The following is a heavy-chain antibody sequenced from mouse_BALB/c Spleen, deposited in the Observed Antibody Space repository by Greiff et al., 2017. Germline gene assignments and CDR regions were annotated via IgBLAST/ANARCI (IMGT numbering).Heavy chain of an antibody. CDR3: TRDGNYALDY. CDR2: ISSGSSTI. V-gene: IGHV5-17*02. D-gene: IGHD2-1*01. CDR1: GFTFSGFG. J-gene: IGHJ4*01. Sequence: EVQLVESGAGLVRPGGSRKLSCAASGFTFSGFGMHWVRQAPEQGLEWVAYISSGSSTIYYADTVKGRFTIARDNPKNTLYLHMTRLRSEDTAMYYCTRDGNYALDYWGQGTSVTVSA.